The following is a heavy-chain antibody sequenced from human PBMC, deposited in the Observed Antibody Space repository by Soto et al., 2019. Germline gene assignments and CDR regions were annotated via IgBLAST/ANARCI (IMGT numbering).Heavy chain of an antibody. Sequence: SVKVSCKASGGTFSSYAISWVRQAPGQGLEWMGGIIPIFGTANYAQKFQGRVTITADESTSTAYMELSSLRSEDTAVYYCARSEPIDFWSGYSQFDPWGQGTLVTVSS. J-gene: IGHJ5*02. CDR1: GGTFSSYA. D-gene: IGHD3-3*01. CDR3: ARSEPIDFWSGYSQFDP. CDR2: IIPIFGTA. V-gene: IGHV1-69*13.